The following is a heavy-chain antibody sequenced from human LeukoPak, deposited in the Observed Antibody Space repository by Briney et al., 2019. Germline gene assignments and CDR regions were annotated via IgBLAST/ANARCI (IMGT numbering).Heavy chain of an antibody. Sequence: GSLRLSCAASGFTVSSNYMSWVRQAPGKGLEWVSVMFTNGDTNYADSVKGRFTISRDSFKNTLYLQTSSLRAEDTAVYFCARRHYDRTGYYYVDWGQGTLVTVSS. CDR1: GFTVSSNY. D-gene: IGHD3-22*01. CDR2: MFTNGDT. J-gene: IGHJ4*02. V-gene: IGHV3-66*04. CDR3: ARRHYDRTGYYYVD.